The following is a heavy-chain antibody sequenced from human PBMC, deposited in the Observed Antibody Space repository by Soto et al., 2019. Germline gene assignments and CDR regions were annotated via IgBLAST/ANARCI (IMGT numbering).Heavy chain of an antibody. Sequence: EVQLLESGGGLVQPGGSLRLSCAASGFTFSSYAMSWVRQAPGKGLEWVSAISGSGGSTYYADSVKGRFTISRDNSKNTLYLQMNSLRAEDTAVYYCAKDRWNYYDSSGYYVYWGQGTLVTVSS. CDR1: GFTFSSYA. CDR3: AKDRWNYYDSSGYYVY. V-gene: IGHV3-23*01. CDR2: ISGSGGST. D-gene: IGHD3-22*01. J-gene: IGHJ4*02.